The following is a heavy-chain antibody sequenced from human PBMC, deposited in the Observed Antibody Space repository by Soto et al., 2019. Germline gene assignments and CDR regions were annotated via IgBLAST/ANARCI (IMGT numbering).Heavy chain of an antibody. CDR1: GGSVSSNIYY. CDR2: IYYSGST. CDR3: ARGYDYDSGGYLFDY. D-gene: IGHD3-22*01. Sequence: SETLYLTCIVSGGSVSSNIYYWTWIRQHPGKGPEWIGHIYYSGSTYYNPSLKSRVTISLDMSKNQFSLKLTSVSAADTAVYYCARGYDYDSGGYLFDYWGQGTLVTVSS. V-gene: IGHV4-31*03. J-gene: IGHJ4*02.